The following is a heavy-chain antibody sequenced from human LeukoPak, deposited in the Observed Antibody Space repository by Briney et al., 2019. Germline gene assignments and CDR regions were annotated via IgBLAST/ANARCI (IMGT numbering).Heavy chain of an antibody. V-gene: IGHV1-69*13. CDR3: SRGVVVTAIDAFDI. CDR2: IIPIFGTA. CDR1: GGTFSSYA. J-gene: IGHJ3*02. Sequence: ASVNVSCKASGGTFSSYAISWVRQAPGQGLEWMGGIIPIFGTANYAQKFQGRVTITADESTSTAYMELSSLRSEDTAVYYCSRGVVVTAIDAFDIWGQGTMVTVSS. D-gene: IGHD2-21*02.